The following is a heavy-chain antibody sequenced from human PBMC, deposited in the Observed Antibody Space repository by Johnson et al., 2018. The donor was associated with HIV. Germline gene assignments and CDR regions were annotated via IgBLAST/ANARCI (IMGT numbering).Heavy chain of an antibody. J-gene: IGHJ3*02. CDR1: GFIFNDYY. CDR2: ISTSGGTL. V-gene: IGHV3-11*04. Sequence: QVQLVESGGGLVQPGGSLRLSCAASGFIFNDYYMSWIRQAPGKGLELLSYISTSGGTLYYADSVKDRFTIFRDNAKSSLYLQMNSLRVEDTAVYYCAKIWGDIAATGDAFDIWGQGTMVTVSS. CDR3: AKIWGDIAATGDAFDI. D-gene: IGHD5-12*01.